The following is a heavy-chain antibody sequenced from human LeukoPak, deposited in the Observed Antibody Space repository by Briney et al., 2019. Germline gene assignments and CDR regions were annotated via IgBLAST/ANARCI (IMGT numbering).Heavy chain of an antibody. CDR1: GFRFSDYY. CDR3: VRATEGGAMDV. J-gene: IGHJ6*02. CDR2: ISNGGDST. V-gene: IGHV3-11*05. D-gene: IGHD2-21*02. Sequence: GGSLRLSCEASGFRFSDYYMTWIRQTPGRGLGWVSYISNGGDSTSYADSLEGRFTISRDNAKNSLYLRMNSLRAEDTAMYYCVRATEGGAMDVWGQGTTVTVSS.